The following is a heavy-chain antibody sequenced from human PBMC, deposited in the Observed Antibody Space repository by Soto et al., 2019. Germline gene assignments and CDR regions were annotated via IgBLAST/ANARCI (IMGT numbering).Heavy chain of an antibody. CDR1: GFTFSSYA. V-gene: IGHV3-23*01. CDR2: ISGSGGST. J-gene: IGHJ2*01. CDR3: AKDVGYWYVDL. D-gene: IGHD1-26*01. Sequence: EVQLLESGGGLVQPGGSLRLSCAASGFTFSSYAMSWVRQAPRKGLEWGSAISGSGGSTNYADSVKGRFTISRDDSKSALYLQMDSLRAEDTAVYYCAKDVGYWYVDLGGRGTLVTVSS.